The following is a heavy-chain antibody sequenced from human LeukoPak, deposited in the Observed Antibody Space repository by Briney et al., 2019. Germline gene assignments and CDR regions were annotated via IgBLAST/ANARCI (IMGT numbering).Heavy chain of an antibody. Sequence: ASVKVSCKASGYTFTSYGISWVRQAPGQGLEWMGWISAYNGNTNYARKLQGRVTMTTDTSTSTAYMELRSLRSDDTAVYYCARIGTYYYGSGRAGDYFDYWGQGTLVTVSS. J-gene: IGHJ4*02. D-gene: IGHD3-10*01. CDR1: GYTFTSYG. V-gene: IGHV1-18*01. CDR3: ARIGTYYYGSGRAGDYFDY. CDR2: ISAYNGNT.